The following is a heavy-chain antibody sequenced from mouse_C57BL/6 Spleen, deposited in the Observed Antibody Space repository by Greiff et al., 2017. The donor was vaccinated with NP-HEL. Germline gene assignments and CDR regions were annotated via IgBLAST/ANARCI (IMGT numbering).Heavy chain of an antibody. D-gene: IGHD2-1*01. CDR2: IHPNSGST. CDR3: ARRGGNYGYFDY. V-gene: IGHV1-64*01. CDR1: GYTFTSYW. Sequence: QVHVKQPGAELVKPGASVKLSCKASGYTFTSYWMHWVKQRPGQGLEWIGMIHPNSGSTNYNEKFKSKATLTVDKSSSTAYMQLSSLTSEDSAVYYCARRGGNYGYFDYWGQGTTLTVSS. J-gene: IGHJ2*01.